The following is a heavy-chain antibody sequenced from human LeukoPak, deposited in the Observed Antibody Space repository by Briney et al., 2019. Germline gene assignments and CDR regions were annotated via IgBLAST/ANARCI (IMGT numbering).Heavy chain of an antibody. V-gene: IGHV4-34*01. CDR1: GGSFSGYY. Sequence: KPSETLSLTRSVYGGSFSGYYGSWIRQPPGKGLEWIGEINHSGSTNYNPSLKSRVTISVDTSKNQFSLKLSSVIAADTAVYYCARHGGPYYDFWSGYFWFDPWGQGTLVTASS. CDR3: ARHGGPYYDFWSGYFWFDP. D-gene: IGHD3-3*01. CDR2: INHSGST. J-gene: IGHJ5*02.